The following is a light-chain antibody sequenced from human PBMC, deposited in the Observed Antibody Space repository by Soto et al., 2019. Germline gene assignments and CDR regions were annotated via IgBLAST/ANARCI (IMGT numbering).Light chain of an antibody. CDR3: YSYINTSIFYV. CDR2: EVS. Sequence: QSVLTQPASVSGSPGQSITISCTGTSTDVDNYNYVSWYQQHPGKAPKLMIYEVSNRPSGVSNRFSGSKSGNTASLTISGLQAEDEDDYYCYSYINTSIFYVSGSGTKVTVL. V-gene: IGLV2-14*01. CDR1: STDVDNYNY. J-gene: IGLJ1*01.